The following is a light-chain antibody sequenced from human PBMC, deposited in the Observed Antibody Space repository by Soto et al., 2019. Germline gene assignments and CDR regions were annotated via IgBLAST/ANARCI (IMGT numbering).Light chain of an antibody. Sequence: QSVLTQPPSASGSPGQSVTISCTGTSSDVGGYDYVSWYQQHPGKAPKLMIYEVTKRPSGVPDRFSGSKSGNTASLTVSGLQAEDEADYYCSSYAGSNTFVFGTEPKVAVL. J-gene: IGLJ1*01. V-gene: IGLV2-8*01. CDR3: SSYAGSNTFV. CDR1: SSDVGGYDY. CDR2: EVT.